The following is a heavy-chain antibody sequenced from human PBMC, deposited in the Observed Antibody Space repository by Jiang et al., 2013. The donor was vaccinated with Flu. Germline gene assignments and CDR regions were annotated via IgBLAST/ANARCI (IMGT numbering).Heavy chain of an antibody. V-gene: IGHV1-2*06. CDR2: INPNSGDT. CDR3: ARVLYYDSTEAFFDY. D-gene: IGHD2/OR15-2a*01. J-gene: IGHJ4*02. Sequence: SCKASGYNFIANFIHWVRQAPGQGLEWMGRINPNSGDTNQAQKFQGRVVMTRDTSINTAYVELSGLTSDDTAVYYCARVLYYDSTEAFFDYWGQGTVVTVSS. CDR1: GYNFIANF.